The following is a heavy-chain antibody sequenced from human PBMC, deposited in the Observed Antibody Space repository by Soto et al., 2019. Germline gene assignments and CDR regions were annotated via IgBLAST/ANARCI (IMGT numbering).Heavy chain of an antibody. CDR3: AREWVEMATIYAFDI. J-gene: IGHJ3*02. CDR1: GYTFTGYY. V-gene: IGHV1-2*04. D-gene: IGHD5-12*01. Sequence: GASVKVSCKASGYTFTGYYMHWVRQAPGQGLEWMGWINPNSGGTNYAQKFQGWVTMSRDTSISTAYMELSRLRSDDTAVYYCAREWVEMATIYAFDIWGQGTMVTVSS. CDR2: INPNSGGT.